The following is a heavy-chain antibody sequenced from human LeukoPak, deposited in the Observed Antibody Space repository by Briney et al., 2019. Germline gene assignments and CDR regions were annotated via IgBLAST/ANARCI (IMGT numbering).Heavy chain of an antibody. CDR2: INPNSGGT. CDR1: GYTFTGYY. CDR3: ARADCSSTSCYVPGDVVNWFDP. Sequence: ASVKVSCKASGYTFTGYYMHWVRQAPGQGLEWMGWINPNSGGTNYAQKFQGRVTMTRDTSISTAYMELSRLRSDDTAVYYCARADCSSTSCYVPGDVVNWFDPWGQGTLVTVSS. D-gene: IGHD2-2*01. V-gene: IGHV1-2*02. J-gene: IGHJ5*02.